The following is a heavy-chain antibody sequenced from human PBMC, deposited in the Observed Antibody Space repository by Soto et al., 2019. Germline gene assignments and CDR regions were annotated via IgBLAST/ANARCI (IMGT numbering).Heavy chain of an antibody. Sequence: PSETLSLTCAVSVYFISNGYYWDWIRQPPGKGLEWIGSIYPTGTTYYNPSLKSRVTISVDTSKNHFSLKLTSVTAADTAVYYCARDANYGLYYFDHWGQGTLVTVS. V-gene: IGHV4-38-2*02. J-gene: IGHJ4*02. CDR1: VYFISNGYY. CDR3: ARDANYGLYYFDH. CDR2: IYPTGTT. D-gene: IGHD3-10*01.